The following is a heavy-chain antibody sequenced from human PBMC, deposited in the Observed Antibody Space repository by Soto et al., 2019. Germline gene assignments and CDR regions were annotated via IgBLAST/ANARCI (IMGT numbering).Heavy chain of an antibody. CDR3: AASLRAGTRGGDY. D-gene: IGHD6-13*01. CDR2: INHSGST. V-gene: IGHV4-34*01. Sequence: SETLSLTCAVYGGSFSGYYWSWIRQPPGKGLEWIGEINHSGSTNYNPSLKSRVTISVDTSKNQFSLKLSSVTAADTAVYYCAASLRAGTRGGDYWGQGTLVTVSS. J-gene: IGHJ4*02. CDR1: GGSFSGYY.